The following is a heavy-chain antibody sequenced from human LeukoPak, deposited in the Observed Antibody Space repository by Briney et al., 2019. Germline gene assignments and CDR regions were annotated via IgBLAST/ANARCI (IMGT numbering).Heavy chain of an antibody. J-gene: IGHJ4*02. CDR2: ISSSSGTI. CDR1: GFTFSSYS. V-gene: IGHV3-48*01. D-gene: IGHD1-26*01. CDR3: ARGAYSGSYSP. Sequence: GGSLRLSCAASGFTFSSYSMNWVRQAPGKGLEWVSYISSSSGTIYYADSVKGRFTISRDNAKNSLYLQMNSLRAEDTAVYYCARGAYSGSYSPWGQGTLVTVSS.